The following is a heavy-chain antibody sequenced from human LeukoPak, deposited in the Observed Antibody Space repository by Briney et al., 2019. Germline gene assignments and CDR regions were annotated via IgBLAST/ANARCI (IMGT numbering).Heavy chain of an antibody. V-gene: IGHV3-48*02. CDR3: ARESYFDWYFDL. CDR1: TFTFSSYS. D-gene: IGHD3-9*01. Sequence: PGGSLRLSCATSTFTFSSYSMNWVRQTPGKGLEWVSYSEYSGTTSYYADSVKGRFTVSRDNAKNSLYLQMSSLRDEDTAVYYCARESYFDWYFDLWGRGTLVTVSS. CDR2: SEYSGTTS. J-gene: IGHJ2*01.